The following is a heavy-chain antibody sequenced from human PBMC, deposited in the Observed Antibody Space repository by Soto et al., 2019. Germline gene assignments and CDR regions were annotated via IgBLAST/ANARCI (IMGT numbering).Heavy chain of an antibody. D-gene: IGHD6-19*01. CDR2: RSYDGSNK. CDR1: GFTFSSYG. J-gene: IGHJ4*02. CDR3: AKASASSGWFDY. V-gene: IGHV3-30*18. Sequence: GGSLRLSCAASGFTFSSYGMHWVRQAPGKGLEWVAVRSYDGSNKYYADSVKGRFTISRDNSKNTLYLQMNILRAEDTAVYYCAKASASSGWFDYWGQGTLVTVSS.